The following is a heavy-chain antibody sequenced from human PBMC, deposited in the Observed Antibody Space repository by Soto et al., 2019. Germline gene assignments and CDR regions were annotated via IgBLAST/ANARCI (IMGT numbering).Heavy chain of an antibody. CDR1: GFTFSDYY. CDR3: ERSQGDRVVDY. J-gene: IGHJ4*02. Sequence: QVQLVESGGGLVKPGGSLRLSCAASGFTFSDYYMSWIRQAPGKGLEWISYITTSSNIYSADSVKGRFTISRDNAKNSLYLQMNSLRAEDTAVYYCERSQGDRVVDYWGQGTLVTVSS. D-gene: IGHD2-21*01. V-gene: IGHV3-11*01. CDR2: ITTSSNI.